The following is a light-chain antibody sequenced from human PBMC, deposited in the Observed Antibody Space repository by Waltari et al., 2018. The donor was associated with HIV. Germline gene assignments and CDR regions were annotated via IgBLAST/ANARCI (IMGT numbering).Light chain of an antibody. J-gene: IGLJ3*02. Sequence: QSVLTQPPSVSGTPGQNVTISCSGSSTNIGSNIVNWYQQVPEAAPKLLIYSNDQRPSGVPDRFSGSKPGTSASLAISGLQAGDEADYYCAAWDDSLNGMFGGGTKLTV. V-gene: IGLV1-44*01. CDR3: AAWDDSLNGM. CDR1: STNIGSNI. CDR2: SND.